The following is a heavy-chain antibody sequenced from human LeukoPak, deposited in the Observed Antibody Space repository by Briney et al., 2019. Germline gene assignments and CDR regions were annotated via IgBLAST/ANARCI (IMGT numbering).Heavy chain of an antibody. CDR2: IIPIFGTA. CDR3: ARLPYYYDSRNGMDV. D-gene: IGHD3-22*01. J-gene: IGHJ6*02. CDR1: GGTFSSYA. Sequence: SVKVSCKASGGTFSSYAISWVRQAPGQGLEWMGGIIPIFGTANYAQKFQGRVTITTDESTSTAYMELSSLRSEDTAVYYCARLPYYYDSRNGMDVWGQGTTVTVSS. V-gene: IGHV1-69*05.